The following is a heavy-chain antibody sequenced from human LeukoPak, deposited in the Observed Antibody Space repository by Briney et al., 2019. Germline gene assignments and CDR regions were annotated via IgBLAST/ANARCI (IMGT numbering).Heavy chain of an antibody. D-gene: IGHD3-10*01. CDR3: ARDHAGSGDYFDY. J-gene: IGHJ4*02. V-gene: IGHV3-7*01. CDR1: GFTFSDYY. Sequence: GGSLRLSCAVSGFTFSDYYMSWIRQAPGKGLEWVANIKQDGSEKYYVDSVKGRFTISRDNAKNSLYLQMNRLRAEDTAVYYCARDHAGSGDYFDYWGQGTLVTVSS. CDR2: IKQDGSEK.